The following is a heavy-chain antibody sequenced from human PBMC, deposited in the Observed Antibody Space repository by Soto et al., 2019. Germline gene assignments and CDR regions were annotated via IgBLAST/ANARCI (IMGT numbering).Heavy chain of an antibody. CDR1: GYTFTSYA. J-gene: IGHJ4*02. CDR2: INAGNGNT. CDR3: ARSIVVVTALDY. V-gene: IGHV1-3*01. D-gene: IGHD2-21*02. Sequence: GASVKVSCKASGYTFTSYAMHWLRQAPGQRLEWMGWINAGNGNTKYSQKFQGRVTITRDTSASTAYMELSSLRSEDAAVYYCARSIVVVTALDYWGQGTLVTSPQ.